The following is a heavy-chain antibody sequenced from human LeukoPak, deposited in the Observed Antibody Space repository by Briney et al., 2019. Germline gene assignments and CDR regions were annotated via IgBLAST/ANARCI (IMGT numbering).Heavy chain of an antibody. CDR2: IRYDGSNK. D-gene: IGHD3-22*01. CDR3: AKDRSIYYYDSSGFQGYLDF. Sequence: PGGSLRLSCAASGFTLSDYGIHWVRQAPGKGLKWVAFIRYDGSNKHYADSVKGRFTISRDNSKNTLYLQKNSLIAEDTAVYDCAKDRSIYYYDSSGFQGYLDFWGQGTLVTVSS. V-gene: IGHV3-30*02. CDR1: GFTLSDYG. J-gene: IGHJ4*02.